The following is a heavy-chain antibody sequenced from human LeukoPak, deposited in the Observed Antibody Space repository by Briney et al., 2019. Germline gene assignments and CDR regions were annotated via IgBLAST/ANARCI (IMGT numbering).Heavy chain of an antibody. CDR2: IFHSGST. J-gene: IGHJ4*02. CDR3: ARSPTKRVPEDY. CDR1: SDFIFTSNW. Sequence: SETLSLTCTVSSDFIFTSNWWIWFRQPPGKGLEWIGQIFHSGSTSYSRSLKSRVTISMDKSKNQISLRLTSVTAADTAVYYCARSPTKRVPEDYWGQGTLVTVSS. V-gene: IGHV4-4*02. D-gene: IGHD2-2*01.